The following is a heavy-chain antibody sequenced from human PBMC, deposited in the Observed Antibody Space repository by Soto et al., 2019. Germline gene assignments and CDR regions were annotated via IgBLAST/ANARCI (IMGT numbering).Heavy chain of an antibody. D-gene: IGHD6-13*01. CDR2: ISSSSSYI. J-gene: IGHJ4*02. CDR1: GFTFSSYS. Sequence: EVQLVESGGGLVKPGGSLRLSCAASGFTFSSYSMNWVRQAPGKGLEWVSSISSSSSYIYYADSVKSRFTISRDNAKNSLYLQMNSLRAEDTAVYYCARDGSSWRRDYWGQGTLVTVSS. V-gene: IGHV3-21*01. CDR3: ARDGSSWRRDY.